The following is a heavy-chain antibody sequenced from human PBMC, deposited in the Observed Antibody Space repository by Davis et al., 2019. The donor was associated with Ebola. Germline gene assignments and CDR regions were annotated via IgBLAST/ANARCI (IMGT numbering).Heavy chain of an antibody. D-gene: IGHD1-1*01. CDR2: VSAYNGDT. V-gene: IGHV1-18*04. Sequence: ASVKVSCKASGYTFTSYGISWVRQAPGQGLEWMGWVSAYNGDTNYAQNVQGRVTMTTDTSTSTAYMEVGSLRSDDTAVYYCARAQFPTTSDHWGQGTLVTVSS. CDR3: ARAQFPTTSDH. J-gene: IGHJ4*02. CDR1: GYTFTSYG.